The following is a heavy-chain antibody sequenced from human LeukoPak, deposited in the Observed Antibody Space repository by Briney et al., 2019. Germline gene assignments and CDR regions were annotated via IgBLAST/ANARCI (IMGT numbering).Heavy chain of an antibody. Sequence: GGSLRLSCAASGFRFSTYDINWVRQAPGKGLEWISFISSTGDATHYADSVKGRFTISRDNAKNSLHLLVNSLRAEDTAVYYCAKSGLGDIVVVPAAMAYYYYGMDVWGQGTTVTVSS. CDR1: GFRFSTYD. CDR2: ISSTGDAT. CDR3: AKSGLGDIVVVPAAMAYYYYGMDV. D-gene: IGHD2-2*01. J-gene: IGHJ6*02. V-gene: IGHV3-48*03.